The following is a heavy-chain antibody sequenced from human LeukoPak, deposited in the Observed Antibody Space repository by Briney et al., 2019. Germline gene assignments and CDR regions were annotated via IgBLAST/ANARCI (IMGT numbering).Heavy chain of an antibody. D-gene: IGHD6-6*01. J-gene: IGHJ3*02. CDR1: GGSFSGYY. CDR3: ARDPRYSSSAHVFDI. Sequence: PSETLSLTCAVYGGSFSGYYWNWIRQPPGKGLEWIGEINHSGSTYYNPSLKSRVTISVDTSKNQVSLKLSSVTAADTAVYYCARDPRYSSSAHVFDIWGQGIMVTVSS. CDR2: INHSGST. V-gene: IGHV4-34*01.